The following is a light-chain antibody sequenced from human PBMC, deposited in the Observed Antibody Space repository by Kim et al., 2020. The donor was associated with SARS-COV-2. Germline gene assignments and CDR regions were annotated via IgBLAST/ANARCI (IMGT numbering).Light chain of an antibody. CDR1: SLRKFF. Sequence: SSELTQDPAVSVALGQTVRITCQGDSLRKFFATWYQQKPGQTPVLVLYGKHNRPSGIPDRFSGPGSGNTASLTIPGAQAEDDADYDCNSLVTSGDSLVFC. J-gene: IGLJ2*01. CDR2: GKH. CDR3: NSLVTSGDSLV. V-gene: IGLV3-19*01.